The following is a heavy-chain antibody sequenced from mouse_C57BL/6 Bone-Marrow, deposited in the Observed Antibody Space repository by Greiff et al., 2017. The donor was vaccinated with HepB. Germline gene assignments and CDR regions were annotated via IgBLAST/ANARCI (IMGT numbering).Heavy chain of an antibody. J-gene: IGHJ1*03. D-gene: IGHD2-4*01. CDR3: VRGLRVWYFDV. V-gene: IGHV10-1*01. Sequence: GGGLVQPKGSLKLSCAASGFSFNTYAMNWVRQAPGKGLEWVARIRSKSNNYATYYADSVKDRFTISRDDSESMLYLQMNNLKTEDTAMYYCVRGLRVWYFDVWGTGTTVTVSS. CDR2: IRSKSNNYAT. CDR1: GFSFNTYA.